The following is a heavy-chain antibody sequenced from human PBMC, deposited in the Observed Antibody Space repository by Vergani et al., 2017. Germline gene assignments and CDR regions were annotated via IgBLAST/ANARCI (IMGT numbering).Heavy chain of an antibody. J-gene: IGHJ2*01. D-gene: IGHD4-23*01. CDR2: INHSGST. CDR3: ARKGATVVPSYWYFDL. V-gene: IGHV4-34*01. CDR1: GGSFSGYY. Sequence: QVQLQESGPGLVKPSETLSLTCAVYGGSFSGYYWSWIRQPPGKGLEWIGEINHSGSTNYNPSLKSRVTISVDTSKNQFSLKLSSVTAADTAVYYCARKGATVVPSYWYFDLWGRGTLVTVSS.